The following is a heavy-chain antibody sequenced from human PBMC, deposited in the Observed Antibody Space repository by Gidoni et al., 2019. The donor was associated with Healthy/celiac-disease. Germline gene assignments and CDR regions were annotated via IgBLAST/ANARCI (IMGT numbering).Heavy chain of an antibody. CDR1: GFTFSSYG. D-gene: IGHD2-21*02. J-gene: IGHJ6*02. Sequence: QVQLVESGGGVVQPGRSLRLSCAASGFTFSSYGMHWVRRAPGKGLEWVAVISYDGSNKYYADSVKGRFTISRDNSKNTLYLQMNSLRAEDTAVYYCAKDEEGGDCYGCAFYYYYYGMDVWGQGTTVTVSS. CDR3: AKDEEGGDCYGCAFYYYYYGMDV. CDR2: ISYDGSNK. V-gene: IGHV3-30*18.